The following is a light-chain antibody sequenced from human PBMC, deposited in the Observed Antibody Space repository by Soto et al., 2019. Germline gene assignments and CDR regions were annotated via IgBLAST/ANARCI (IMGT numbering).Light chain of an antibody. CDR3: QQGHDWPRT. J-gene: IGKJ2*01. Sequence: EIVMTQSPATLSVSPGERATVSGRAIQSVSSSLAWYQQTPGQAPRLLIYGASTRATGVPARFSGSGSGTEFTLTISSLQSEDVAVYYCQQGHDWPRTFGQGTKLEIK. CDR1: QSVSSS. CDR2: GAS. V-gene: IGKV3-15*01.